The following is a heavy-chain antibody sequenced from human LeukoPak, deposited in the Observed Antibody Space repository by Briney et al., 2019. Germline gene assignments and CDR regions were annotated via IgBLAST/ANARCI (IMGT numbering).Heavy chain of an antibody. Sequence: ASVTVSCTASGYTFTNYGISWVRQAPGQGLEWMGWISAYNGNTNYAQKLQGRVTMTTDTSTSTAYMELRSLRSDDTAVYYCARDGMTTVTYYYYYYMDVWGKGTTVTVSS. CDR1: GYTFTNYG. CDR2: ISAYNGNT. J-gene: IGHJ6*03. V-gene: IGHV1-18*01. D-gene: IGHD4-17*01. CDR3: ARDGMTTVTYYYYYYMDV.